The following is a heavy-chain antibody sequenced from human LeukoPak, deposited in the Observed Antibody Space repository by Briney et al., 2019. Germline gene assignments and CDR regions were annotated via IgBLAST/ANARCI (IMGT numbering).Heavy chain of an antibody. V-gene: IGHV5-51*01. CDR1: GYSFTNYW. J-gene: IGHJ4*02. CDR3: ARPHRDLHFDY. Sequence: GESLKISCKGTGYSFTNYWIGWVRQMPGKGLEWMGIIYPGDSDTRYSPSFQGQVTISADKSISTAYLQWSSLKASDTAIYYCARPHRDLHFDYWGQGTLVTVSS. CDR2: IYPGDSDT.